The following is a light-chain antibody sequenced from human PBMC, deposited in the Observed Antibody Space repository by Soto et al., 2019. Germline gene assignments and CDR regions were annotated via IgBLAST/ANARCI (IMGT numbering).Light chain of an antibody. CDR2: TAS. V-gene: IGKV1-39*01. J-gene: IGKJ1*01. CDR1: QSIGTS. CDR3: QQSYSPPWT. Sequence: DIQMSQSPSSXSASIGDRVTITCRASQSIGTSLNWYQQKPGKAPKLQIYTASSLQSGVPSRFSGSGSGTDFTLTISRLQPEDFATYFCQQSYSPPWTFGQGTKVDIK.